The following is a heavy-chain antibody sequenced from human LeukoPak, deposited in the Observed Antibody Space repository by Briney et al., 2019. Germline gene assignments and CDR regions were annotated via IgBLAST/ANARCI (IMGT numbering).Heavy chain of an antibody. V-gene: IGHV4-59*12. Sequence: KPSETLSLTCTVSGGSISSYYWSWIRQPPGKGLEWIGYIYYSGSTNYNPSLKSRVTISVDTSKNQFSLKLSSVTAADTAVYYCARGLCGGDCYEPGNWFDPWGQGTLVTVSS. CDR3: ARGLCGGDCYEPGNWFDP. CDR2: IYYSGST. D-gene: IGHD2-21*02. J-gene: IGHJ5*02. CDR1: GGSISSYY.